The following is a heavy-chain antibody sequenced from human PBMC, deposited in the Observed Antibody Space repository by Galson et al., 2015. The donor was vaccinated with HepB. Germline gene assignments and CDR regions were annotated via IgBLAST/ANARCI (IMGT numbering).Heavy chain of an antibody. CDR1: GFNFDDYA. D-gene: IGHD6-19*01. Sequence: SLRLSCAGSGFNFDDYAMHWVRQPPGKGLEWVSGSSWNRGTINYADFAKGRFTISRDNGKNSLFLQMNGLRTEDTALYYCAKERQWLTQAGGDGFDVWGQGTMVTVSS. CDR3: AKERQWLTQAGGDGFDV. J-gene: IGHJ3*01. V-gene: IGHV3-9*01. CDR2: SSWNRGTI.